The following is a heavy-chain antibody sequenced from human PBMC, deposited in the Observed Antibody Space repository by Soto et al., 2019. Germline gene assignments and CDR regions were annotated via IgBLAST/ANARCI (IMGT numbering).Heavy chain of an antibody. Sequence: QVQLQQWGAGLLKPSETLSLTCAVYGGSFSGYYWSWIRQPPGKGLEWIGEINHSGSTNYNPSLKSRVTISVDTSKNQFSLKLSSVTAADTAVYYCARVKRTDYYYYGMDVCGQGTTVTVSS. CDR2: INHSGST. CDR1: GGSFSGYY. V-gene: IGHV4-34*01. J-gene: IGHJ6*02. CDR3: ARVKRTDYYYYGMDV.